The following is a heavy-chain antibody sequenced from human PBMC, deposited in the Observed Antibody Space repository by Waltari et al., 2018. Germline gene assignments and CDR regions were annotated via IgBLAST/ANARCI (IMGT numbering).Heavy chain of an antibody. CDR1: GGSISSSSYY. CDR3: ARSSGYYPYYMDV. J-gene: IGHJ6*03. CDR2: IYYSGSP. V-gene: IGHV4-39*01. D-gene: IGHD3-22*01. Sequence: QLQLQESGPGLVKPSETLSLTCTVSGGSISSSSYYWGWIRQPPGKGLEWIGSIYYSGSPYYNPSLKSRVTISVDTSKNQFSLKLSSVTAADTAVYYCARSSGYYPYYMDVWGKGTTVTVSS.